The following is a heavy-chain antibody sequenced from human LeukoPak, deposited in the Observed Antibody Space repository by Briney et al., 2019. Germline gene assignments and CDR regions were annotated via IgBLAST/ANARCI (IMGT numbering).Heavy chain of an antibody. D-gene: IGHD1-1*01. J-gene: IGHJ5*02. V-gene: IGHV4-34*01. Sequence: SETLSLTCAVYGGSFSDYDWSWIRQPPGKGLEWIGEINQSGDTDCDPSLKSRVSMSIDTSKSQFSLNLRSVTAADTAVYYCARRDPRWKGNWFDPWGQGTLVTVSS. CDR3: ARRDPRWKGNWFDP. CDR1: GGSFSDYD. CDR2: INQSGDT.